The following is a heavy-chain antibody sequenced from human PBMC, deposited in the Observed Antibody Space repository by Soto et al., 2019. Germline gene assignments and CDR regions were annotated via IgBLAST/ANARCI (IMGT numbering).Heavy chain of an antibody. Sequence: GGSLRLSCAVSGFSFRSSPMSWVRRAPGKGLEWVSGINGGDDSEHYVDSVRGRFTIIRDNSKNLLLLQMNSLRVEDTAIYYCTKDSHRETISPTVDHWGQRTQVTVSS. CDR2: INGGDDSE. J-gene: IGHJ4*02. CDR1: GFSFRSSP. V-gene: IGHV3-23*01. CDR3: TKDSHRETISPTVDH. D-gene: IGHD1-26*01.